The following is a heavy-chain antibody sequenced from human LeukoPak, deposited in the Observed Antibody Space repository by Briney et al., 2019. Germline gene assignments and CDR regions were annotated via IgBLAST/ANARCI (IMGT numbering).Heavy chain of an antibody. V-gene: IGHV5-10-1*01. D-gene: IGHD2-21*02. CDR3: ARRLASCGGDCYSFDY. Sequence: GESLSISCKASGYSFTTYWISWVRQMPGKGLEWMVRIAPSDSYTYYSPSFQGHVTISADKSINTAYLQWTSLRASDTAMYYCARRLASCGGDCYSFDYWGQGTLVTVSS. J-gene: IGHJ4*02. CDR1: GYSFTTYW. CDR2: IAPSDSYT.